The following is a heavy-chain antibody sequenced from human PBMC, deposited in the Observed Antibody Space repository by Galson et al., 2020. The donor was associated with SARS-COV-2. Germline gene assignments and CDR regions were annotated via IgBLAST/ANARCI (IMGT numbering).Heavy chain of an antibody. CDR3: AKGRGSYCSAGSCFVDY. D-gene: IGHD2-15*01. CDR1: GFTFNNYA. V-gene: IGHV3-23*01. J-gene: IGHJ4*02. CDR2: ISGSGLTT. Sequence: GGSVRLYCAASGFTFNNYAMSWVRQAPGKGPEWVTTISGSGLTTYYVDSVKVHFIISRDNSKNTLYLQVSSLRAEDTAVYYCAKGRGSYCSAGSCFVDYWGKGTLVTVSS.